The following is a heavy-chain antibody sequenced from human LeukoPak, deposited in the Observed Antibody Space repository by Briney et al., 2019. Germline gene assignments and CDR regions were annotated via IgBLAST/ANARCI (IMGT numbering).Heavy chain of an antibody. V-gene: IGHV4-39*01. J-gene: IGHJ4*02. D-gene: IGHD6-19*01. CDR3: ARQSRSSASRPASIDY. CDR2: IDYSGRL. CDR1: GGSISSSSYY. Sequence: PSETLSLTCTVSGGSISSSSYYWGWIRQPPGRGLEWIGSIDYSGRLYYDPSLKSRVTISVDTSNSQISLRLNSVTAADTAIYYCARQSRSSASRPASIDYWGQGTLVTVSS.